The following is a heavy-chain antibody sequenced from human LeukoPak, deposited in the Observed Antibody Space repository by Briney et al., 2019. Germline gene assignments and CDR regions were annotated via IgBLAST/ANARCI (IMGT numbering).Heavy chain of an antibody. J-gene: IGHJ5*02. CDR1: GGPISSYY. CDR2: IYYSGST. V-gene: IGHV4-59*01. Sequence: SETLSLTCTVSGGPISSYYWSWIRQPPGKGLEWIGYIYYSGSTNYNPSLKSRVTISVDTSKNQFSLKLSSVTAADTAVYYCARETLRFDPWGQGTLVTVSS. CDR3: ARETLRFDP.